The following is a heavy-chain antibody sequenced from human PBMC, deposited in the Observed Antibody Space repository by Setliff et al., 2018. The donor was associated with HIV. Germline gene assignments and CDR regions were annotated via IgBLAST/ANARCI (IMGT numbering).Heavy chain of an antibody. V-gene: IGHV1-69*05. J-gene: IGHJ4*02. CDR3: ASGSGYCKNGNCYIGVHKNPDKYYFDY. D-gene: IGHD2-8*01. CDR1: GDTFSNYA. CDR2: IIPLFGTT. Sequence: GASVKVSCKASGDTFSNYAITWVRQAPGQGLEWMGGIIPLFGTTNYAHNFQGRLTITTDQIMSIAYMELTSLRSEDTAVYYCASGSGYCKNGNCYIGVHKNPDKYYFDYWGQGTLVTVSS.